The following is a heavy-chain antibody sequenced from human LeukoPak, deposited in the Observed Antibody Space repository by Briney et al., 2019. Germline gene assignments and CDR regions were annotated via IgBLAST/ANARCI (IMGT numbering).Heavy chain of an antibody. D-gene: IGHD3-10*01. CDR2: INTNTGNP. V-gene: IGHV7-4-1*02. CDR1: GYTSTSYA. CDR3: AREEGPNLKLLWFGELSFYFDY. Sequence: ASVKVSCKASGYTSTSYAMNWVRQAPGQGLEWMGWINTNTGNPTYAQGFTGRFVFSLDTSVSTAYLQISSLKAEDTAVYYCAREEGPNLKLLWFGELSFYFDYWGQGTLVTVSS. J-gene: IGHJ4*02.